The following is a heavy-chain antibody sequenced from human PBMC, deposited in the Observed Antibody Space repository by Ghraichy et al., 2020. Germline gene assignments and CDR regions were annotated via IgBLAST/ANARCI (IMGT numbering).Heavy chain of an antibody. V-gene: IGHV3-23*01. CDR1: GFTFSSYA. CDR2: ISGSGGST. J-gene: IGHJ4*02. Sequence: GESLNISCAASGFTFSSYAMSWVRQAPGKGLEWVSAISGSGGSTYYADSVKGRFTISRDNSKNTLYLQMNSLRAEDTAVYYCAKGPRIAAAGTGGYFDYWGQGTLVTVSS. D-gene: IGHD6-13*01. CDR3: AKGPRIAAAGTGGYFDY.